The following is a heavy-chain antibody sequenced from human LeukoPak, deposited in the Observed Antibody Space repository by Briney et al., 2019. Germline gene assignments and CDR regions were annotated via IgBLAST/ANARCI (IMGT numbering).Heavy chain of an antibody. V-gene: IGHV3-21*04. Sequence: GGSLRPSCAASGFTFSSYSMNWVRQAPGKGLEWVSSISSSSSYIYYADSVKGRFTISRDNAKNSLYLQMNSLRAEDTAVYYCASLSITMVRGVMDYWGQGTLVTVSS. CDR3: ASLSITMVRGVMDY. CDR1: GFTFSSYS. D-gene: IGHD3-10*01. CDR2: ISSSSSYI. J-gene: IGHJ4*02.